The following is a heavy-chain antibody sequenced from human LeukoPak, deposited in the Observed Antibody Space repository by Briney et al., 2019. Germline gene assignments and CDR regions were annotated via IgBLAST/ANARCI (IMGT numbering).Heavy chain of an antibody. CDR3: ARGLGSESWFDP. J-gene: IGHJ5*02. D-gene: IGHD6-19*01. Sequence: SETLSLTCTVSGGSISSYYWSWIRQPPGKGLEWIGYIYYSGSTNYNPSLKSRVTISVDTSKNQFSLKLGSVTAADTAVYYCARGLGSESWFDPWGQGTLVTVSS. V-gene: IGHV4-59*01. CDR2: IYYSGST. CDR1: GGSISSYY.